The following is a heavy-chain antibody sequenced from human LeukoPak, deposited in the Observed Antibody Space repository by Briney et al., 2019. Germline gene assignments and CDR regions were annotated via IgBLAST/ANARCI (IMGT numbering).Heavy chain of an antibody. D-gene: IGHD3-22*01. CDR2: ISYDGSNK. CDR1: GFTFSSYD. CDR3: AKRAHSSGYYFAFDI. V-gene: IGHV3-30*18. Sequence: PGRSLRLSCAASGFTFSSYDMHWVRQAPGKGLEWVAVISYDGSNKYYADSVKGRFTISRDNSKNTLYLQMNSLRAEDTAVYYCAKRAHSSGYYFAFDIWGQGTMVTVSS. J-gene: IGHJ3*02.